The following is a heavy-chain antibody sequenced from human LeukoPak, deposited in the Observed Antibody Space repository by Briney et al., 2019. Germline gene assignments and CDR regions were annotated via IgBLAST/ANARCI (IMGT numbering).Heavy chain of an antibody. CDR3: ARRGYGSGSYKLPPGYYYYGLDV. J-gene: IGHJ6*02. CDR2: IKQDGSGM. D-gene: IGHD3-10*01. CDR1: GFTFSSYW. Sequence: SGGSLRLSCAASGFTFSSYWMTWVRQAPGKGLEWVANIKQDGSGMYYVDSVKGRFTISRDNARNSLFLQMNSLRAEDTAVYYCARRGYGSGSYKLPPGYYYYGLDVWGQGTTVTVSS. V-gene: IGHV3-7*01.